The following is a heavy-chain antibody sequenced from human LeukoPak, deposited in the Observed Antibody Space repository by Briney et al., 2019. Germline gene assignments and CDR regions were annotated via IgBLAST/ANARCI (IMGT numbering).Heavy chain of an antibody. CDR3: ARTMVRGVIIWFDP. CDR2: INHSGST. D-gene: IGHD3-10*01. CDR1: GGSFSGYY. J-gene: IGHJ5*02. Sequence: SETLSLTCAVYGGSFSGYYWSWIRQPPGKGLEWIGEINHSGSTNYNPSLKSRVTISVDTSKNQFSLKLSSVTAADTAVYYCARTMVRGVIIWFDPWGQGTLVTVSS. V-gene: IGHV4-34*01.